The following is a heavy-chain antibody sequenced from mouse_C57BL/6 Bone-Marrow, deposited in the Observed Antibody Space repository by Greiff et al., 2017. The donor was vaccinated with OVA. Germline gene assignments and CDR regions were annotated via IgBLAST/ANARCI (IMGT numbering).Heavy chain of an antibody. CDR1: GFTFSDYG. V-gene: IGHV5-17*01. CDR3: AREDYCSSSAY. D-gene: IGHD1-1*01. CDR2: ISSGRSTI. J-gene: IGHJ3*01. Sequence: EVQGVESGGGLVKPGGSLKLSCAASGFTFSDYGMHWVSQAPETGLEWVAYISSGRSTIYYDDPVQGRFTISRDNAKNTLFLQMTSLVSEDTAMYYCAREDYCSSSAYWGQVTLVTVSA.